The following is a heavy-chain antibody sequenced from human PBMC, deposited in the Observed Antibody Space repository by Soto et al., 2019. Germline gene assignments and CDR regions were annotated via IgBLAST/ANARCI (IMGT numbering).Heavy chain of an antibody. CDR3: AREVGGSSPPG. CDR1: GFTFSRHA. V-gene: IGHV3-30-3*01. CDR2: ISYDGSEK. Sequence: QVQLEESGGGVVQSGRSLRLSCAASGFTFSRHAMHWVRQAPVKGLEWVAVISYDGSEKYYADSVKGRFTISRDSSKNTLYLQMDSLGPEDTAVYYCAREVGGSSPPGWGQGTLVTVFS. J-gene: IGHJ4*02. D-gene: IGHD6-6*01.